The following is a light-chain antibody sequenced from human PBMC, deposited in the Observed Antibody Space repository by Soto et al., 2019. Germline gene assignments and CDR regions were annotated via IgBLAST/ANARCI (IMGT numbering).Light chain of an antibody. J-gene: IGKJ5*01. V-gene: IGKV3-20*01. CDR2: GAS. CDR3: QQYGSSPPIT. CDR1: QSVSRN. Sequence: EIVVTQSPATLSVYPGERATLSCRASQSVSRNLAWYQQKPGQAPRLLIYGASSRATGIPDRFSGSGSGTDFTLTISRLEPEDFAVYYCQQYGSSPPITFGQGTRLEIK.